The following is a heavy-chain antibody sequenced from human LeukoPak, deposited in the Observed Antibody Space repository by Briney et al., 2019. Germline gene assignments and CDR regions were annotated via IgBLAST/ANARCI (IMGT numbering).Heavy chain of an antibody. J-gene: IGHJ4*02. CDR1: GYTFTGYY. CDR3: ARDQLRPAAGTFDY. Sequence: GASVKVSCKASGYTFTGYYMHWVRQAPGQGLEWMGWINPNSGGTNYAQKFQGRVTMTRDTSTSTVYMELSSLRSEDTAVYYCARDQLRPAAGTFDYWGQGTLVTVSS. CDR2: INPNSGGT. V-gene: IGHV1-2*02. D-gene: IGHD6-13*01.